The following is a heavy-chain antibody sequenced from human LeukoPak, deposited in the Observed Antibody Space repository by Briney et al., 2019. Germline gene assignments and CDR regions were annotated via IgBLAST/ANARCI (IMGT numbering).Heavy chain of an antibody. CDR2: IYPRDSDT. J-gene: IGHJ4*02. D-gene: IGHD5-24*01. CDR3: ARDADNSDYLDY. CDR1: GYSFSNYW. V-gene: IGHV5-51*01. Sequence: GEPLKISCKGSGYSFSNYWINWVRQMPGKGLEWVGMIYPRDSDTRYSPSFQGQVTISVDRTISTAYLQWTGLRASDTATYYCARDADNSDYLDYWGQGTLVTVSS.